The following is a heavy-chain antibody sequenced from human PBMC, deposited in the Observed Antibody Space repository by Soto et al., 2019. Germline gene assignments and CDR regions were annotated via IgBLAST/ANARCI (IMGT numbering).Heavy chain of an antibody. CDR1: GYTFTSYY. Sequence: QVQLVQSGAEVKKPGASVKVSCKASGYTFTSYYMHWVRQAPGQELEWMGIINPSGGSTSYAQKFQGRVTITRDTSTSTVYMELSSLRSEDTAVYYCARDFLGYCSGGSCFPYNWFDPWGQGTLVTVSS. CDR2: INPSGGST. J-gene: IGHJ5*02. D-gene: IGHD2-15*01. V-gene: IGHV1-46*01. CDR3: ARDFLGYCSGGSCFPYNWFDP.